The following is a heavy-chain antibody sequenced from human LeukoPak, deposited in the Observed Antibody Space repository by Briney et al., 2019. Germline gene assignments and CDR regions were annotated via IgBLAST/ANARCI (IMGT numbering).Heavy chain of an antibody. CDR2: IYTSGST. CDR1: GGSISGYY. Sequence: SETLSLTCTVSGGSISGYYWSWIRQPAGKGLEWIGHIYTSGSTNYNPSLKSRVTMSVDTSKNQFSLKVRSVTAADTAVYYCARDHSNYYYYMDVWGKGTTVTVSS. D-gene: IGHD4-11*01. CDR3: ARDHSNYYYYMDV. V-gene: IGHV4-4*07. J-gene: IGHJ6*03.